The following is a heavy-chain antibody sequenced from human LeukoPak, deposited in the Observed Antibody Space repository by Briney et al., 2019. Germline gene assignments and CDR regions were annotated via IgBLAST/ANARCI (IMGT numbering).Heavy chain of an antibody. V-gene: IGHV1-69*05. D-gene: IGHD3-22*01. CDR2: IIPIFGTA. J-gene: IGHJ4*02. Sequence: SVKVSCKASRGTFSSYAISWVRQAPGQGLEWMGGIIPIFGTANHAQKFQGRVTMTRNTSISTAYMELSSLRSEDTAVYYCARGRPDYYDSSGSTEGFDYWGQGTLVTVSS. CDR3: ARGRPDYYDSSGSTEGFDY. CDR1: RGTFSSYA.